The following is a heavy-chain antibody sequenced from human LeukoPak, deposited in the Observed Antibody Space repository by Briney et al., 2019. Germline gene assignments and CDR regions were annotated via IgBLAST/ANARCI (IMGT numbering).Heavy chain of an antibody. D-gene: IGHD5-24*01. Sequence: GRSLRLSCAASGFTFSAYAMRWVRQAPGKGLELVSAISGSGGSTYYEDSVNGRFTISRDNTKNTLDLQMTSLRAEDTAVYYCAKVGPVHGSHYMDVWANGTTVTVSS. V-gene: IGHV3-23*01. CDR3: AKVGPVHGSHYMDV. J-gene: IGHJ6*03. CDR2: ISGSGGST. CDR1: GFTFSAYA.